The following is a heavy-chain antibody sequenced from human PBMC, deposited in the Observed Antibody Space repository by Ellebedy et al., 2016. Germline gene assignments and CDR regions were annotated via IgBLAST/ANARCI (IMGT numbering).Heavy chain of an antibody. J-gene: IGHJ4*02. D-gene: IGHD2-8*01. V-gene: IGHV3-23*01. CDR2: VVGSGERT. CDR1: GFSFSSYA. CDR3: ARGGMQYFEY. Sequence: GESLKISCAASGFSFSSYAMSWVRQAPGKGPEWVSAVVGSGERTFYADSVKGRFTISRDNSKNRLYLQMNSLRAEDTAIYYCARGGMQYFEYWGQGTLVTVSS.